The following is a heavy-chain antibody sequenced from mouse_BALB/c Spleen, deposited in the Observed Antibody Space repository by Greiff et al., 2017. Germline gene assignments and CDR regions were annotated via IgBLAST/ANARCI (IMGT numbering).Heavy chain of an antibody. CDR3: VSFYYGYERDFDY. CDR1: GFTFSSYG. Sequence: DVKLVESGGGLVQPGGSLKLSCAASGFTFSSYGMSWVRQTPDKRLELVATINSNGGSTYYPDSVKGRFTISRDNAKNTLYLQMSSLKSEDTAMYYCVSFYYGYERDFDYWGQGTTLTVSS. J-gene: IGHJ2*01. D-gene: IGHD2-2*01. V-gene: IGHV5-6-3*01. CDR2: INSNGGST.